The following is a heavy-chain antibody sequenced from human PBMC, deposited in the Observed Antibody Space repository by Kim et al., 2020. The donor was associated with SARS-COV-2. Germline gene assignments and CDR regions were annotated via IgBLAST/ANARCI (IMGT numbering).Heavy chain of an antibody. CDR2: TFYRSKWYN. CDR1: GDSVSDNIAA. J-gene: IGHJ3*02. Sequence: SQTLSLTCTISGDSVSDNIAAWNWIRQSPSRGLEWLGRTFYRSKWYNDYGGPVKGRIIISADTSKNQFSLQLNSVTPEDTAVYYCARGRASSFDIWAQGTMVTVSS. CDR3: ARGRASSFDI. D-gene: IGHD3-16*01. V-gene: IGHV6-1*01.